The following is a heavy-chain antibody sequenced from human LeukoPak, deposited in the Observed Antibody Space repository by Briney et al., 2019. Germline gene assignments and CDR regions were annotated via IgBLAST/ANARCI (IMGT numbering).Heavy chain of an antibody. CDR3: ARIGNPATGDY. D-gene: IGHD7-27*01. CDR2: IYSGGYT. CDR1: GFTVSSTY. Sequence: GGSLRLSCAASGFTVSSTYTSWVRQAPGKGLEWVSVIYSGGYTYYADSVKGRFTISRDNSKNTLYLQMNSLRAEDTALYYCARIGNPATGDYWGQGTLVTVSS. J-gene: IGHJ4*02. V-gene: IGHV3-53*01.